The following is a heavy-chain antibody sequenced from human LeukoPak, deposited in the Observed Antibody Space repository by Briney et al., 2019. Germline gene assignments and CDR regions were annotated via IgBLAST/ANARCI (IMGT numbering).Heavy chain of an antibody. CDR1: GGSISSYY. D-gene: IGHD3-16*02. V-gene: IGHV4-59*01. Sequence: SETLSLTCTVSGGSISSYYWSWIRQPPGKGLEWIGYIYYSGSTNYNPSLKSRVTISVDTSKNQFSQKLSSVTAADTAVYYCARGSGIVANYFDYWGQGTLVTVSS. CDR3: ARGSGIVANYFDY. J-gene: IGHJ4*02. CDR2: IYYSGST.